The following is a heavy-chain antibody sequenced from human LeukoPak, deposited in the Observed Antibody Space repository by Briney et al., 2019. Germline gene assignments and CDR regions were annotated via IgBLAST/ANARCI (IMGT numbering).Heavy chain of an antibody. CDR3: ARDHSSGWYGGRRCWFDP. Sequence: GASVKVSCKASGYTFTSYGISWVRQAPGQGLEWMGWISAYNGNTNYAQKLQGRVTMTTDTSTSTAYMELRSLRSDDTAVYYCARDHSSGWYGGRRCWFDPWGQGTLVTVSS. J-gene: IGHJ5*02. CDR1: GYTFTSYG. V-gene: IGHV1-18*01. CDR2: ISAYNGNT. D-gene: IGHD6-19*01.